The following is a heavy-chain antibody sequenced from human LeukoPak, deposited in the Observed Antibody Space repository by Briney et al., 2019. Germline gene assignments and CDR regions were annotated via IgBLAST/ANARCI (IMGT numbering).Heavy chain of an antibody. Sequence: QPGGSLRLSCAVSGITFSSFAMSWVRQAPGKGLEWVSGISGSGASTYYTDSLKGRFSISRDNSKDTLYLQLNSLRAEDTAVYYCAKSTSPLYYYYGMDVWGQGTTVTVSS. V-gene: IGHV3-23*01. CDR3: AKSTSPLYYYYGMDV. D-gene: IGHD2-2*01. J-gene: IGHJ6*02. CDR1: GITFSSFA. CDR2: ISGSGAST.